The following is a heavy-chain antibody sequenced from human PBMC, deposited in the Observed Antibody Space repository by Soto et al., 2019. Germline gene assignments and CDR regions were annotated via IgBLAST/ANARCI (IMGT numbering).Heavy chain of an antibody. Sequence: GESLKISCKGSGYSFTSYWIGWVRQMPGKGLEWMGIIYPGDSDTRYNPSFQGQVTISADKSISTAYLQWTSLKAADTATYYCARLTVAGASDIWGQGTMVTVSS. D-gene: IGHD6-19*01. V-gene: IGHV5-51*01. CDR2: IYPGDSDT. J-gene: IGHJ3*02. CDR3: ARLTVAGASDI. CDR1: GYSFTSYW.